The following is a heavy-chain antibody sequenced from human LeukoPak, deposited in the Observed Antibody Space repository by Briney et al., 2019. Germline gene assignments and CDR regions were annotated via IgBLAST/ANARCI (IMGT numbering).Heavy chain of an antibody. CDR2: ISSSGSTI. D-gene: IGHD3-10*01. CDR1: GFTFSDYY. V-gene: IGHV3-11*01. CDR3: AREYITMVRGVPPDDAFDI. J-gene: IGHJ3*02. Sequence: GGSLRLSCAASGFTFSDYYMSWIRQAPGKGLEWVSYISSSGSTIYYADSVKGRFTISRDNAKNSLYPQMNSLRAEDTAVYYCAREYITMVRGVPPDDAFDIWGQGTMVTVSS.